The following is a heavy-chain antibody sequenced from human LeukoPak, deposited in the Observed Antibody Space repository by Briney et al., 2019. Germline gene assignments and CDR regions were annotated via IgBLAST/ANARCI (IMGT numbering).Heavy chain of an antibody. Sequence: PGGSLRLSCADSGVTFNNYAMTWVRHAPGMGLEWGSAVSGRGDSTYYADSVKGRFPISRDNSKNTLYLQMNSLRAEDTAVYHCAKAPPAATNYYYGMDVWGQGTTVTVSS. J-gene: IGHJ6*02. CDR1: GVTFNNYA. CDR2: VSGRGDST. CDR3: AKAPPAATNYYYGMDV. V-gene: IGHV3-23*01. D-gene: IGHD2-15*01.